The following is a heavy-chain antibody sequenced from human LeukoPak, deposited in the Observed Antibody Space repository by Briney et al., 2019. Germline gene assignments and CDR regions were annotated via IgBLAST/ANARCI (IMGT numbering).Heavy chain of an antibody. CDR3: AHRGGGSSSYMYIWFDP. Sequence: SGPTLVKPPQTLTLTCTFSGFSLRTRGVGVGWIRQPPGKALEWLALIYWDDDKRYSPSLKSRLTITKDTSKNQVVLTMTNMDPVDTATYYCAHRGGGSSSYMYIWFDPWGQGTLVTVSS. CDR1: GFSLRTRGVG. V-gene: IGHV2-5*02. CDR2: IYWDDDK. J-gene: IGHJ5*02. D-gene: IGHD2-15*01.